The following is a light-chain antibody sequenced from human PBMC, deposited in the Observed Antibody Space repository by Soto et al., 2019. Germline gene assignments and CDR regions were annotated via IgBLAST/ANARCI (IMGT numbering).Light chain of an antibody. J-gene: IGLJ3*02. CDR2: NNN. Sequence: QSVLTQPPSASGTPGQRVTISCSGSSSNIETNTVDWYQHLPGTAPKVLIFNNNQRPSGVPDRFSGSKSGTSASLAISGLRSEDEADYYCVAWDDSLSGQVFGGGTKLTVL. V-gene: IGLV1-47*02. CDR3: VAWDDSLSGQV. CDR1: SSNIETNT.